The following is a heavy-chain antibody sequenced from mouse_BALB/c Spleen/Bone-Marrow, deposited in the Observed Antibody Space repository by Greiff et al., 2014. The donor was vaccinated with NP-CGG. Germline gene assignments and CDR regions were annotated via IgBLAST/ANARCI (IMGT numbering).Heavy chain of an antibody. V-gene: IGHV1-80*01. CDR3: AKSGYGSFDY. CDR1: GYAFSSYW. CDR2: IYPGGGDT. J-gene: IGHJ2*01. D-gene: IGHD1-1*01. Sequence: LVESGAELVRPGSSVKISCKASGYAFSSYWVNWVRQRPGQGLEWIGQIYPGGGDTNYNGKFKDKATLTADKSSSTAYMQLSSLTSEASAVYFCAKSGYGSFDYWGQGTTLTVSS.